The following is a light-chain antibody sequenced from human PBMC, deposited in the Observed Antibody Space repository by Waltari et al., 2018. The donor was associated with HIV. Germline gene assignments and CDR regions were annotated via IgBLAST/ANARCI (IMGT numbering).Light chain of an antibody. CDR3: QQYFSTPYT. CDR2: WAS. J-gene: IGKJ2*01. Sequence: DIVMTQSPDSLAVSLGERATINYKSSQSVLYSSNNKSYLTWYQQKPGQPPKLLIYWASTRESGVPDRFNGSGSGTDFTLTISSLQAEDVAVYYCQQYFSTPYTFGQGTKLEIK. CDR1: QSVLYSSNNKSY. V-gene: IGKV4-1*01.